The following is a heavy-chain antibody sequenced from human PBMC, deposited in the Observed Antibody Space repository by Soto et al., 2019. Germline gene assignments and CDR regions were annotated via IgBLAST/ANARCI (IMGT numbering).Heavy chain of an antibody. CDR2: ISAYNGNT. D-gene: IGHD3-10*01. Sequence: QVQLVQSGAEVKKPGASVKVSCKASGYTFTSYGISWMRQAPGQGLEWMGWISAYNGNTNYAQKLPGRVTKTPDTSTSTAYMELRRLRSYGPAVYFCARKYYYGSGPWDWGQGTLGTGSS. CDR1: GYTFTSYG. V-gene: IGHV1-18*01. CDR3: ARKYYYGSGPWD. J-gene: IGHJ4*02.